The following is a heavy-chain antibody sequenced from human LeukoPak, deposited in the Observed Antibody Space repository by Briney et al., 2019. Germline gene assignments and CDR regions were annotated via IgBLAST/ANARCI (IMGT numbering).Heavy chain of an antibody. CDR1: GGSFSGYY. Sequence: PSETLSLTCAVYGGSFSGYYWSWIRQPPGKGLEWIGEINHSGSTYYNPSLKSRVTISVDRSKNQFSLKLSSVTAADTAVYYCASLPGSSHGSVWVPFDYWGQGTLVTVSS. D-gene: IGHD3-16*01. CDR2: INHSGST. J-gene: IGHJ4*02. CDR3: ASLPGSSHGSVWVPFDY. V-gene: IGHV4-34*01.